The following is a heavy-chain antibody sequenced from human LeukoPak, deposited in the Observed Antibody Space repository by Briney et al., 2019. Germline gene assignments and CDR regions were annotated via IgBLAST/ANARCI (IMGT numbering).Heavy chain of an antibody. D-gene: IGHD6-19*01. CDR2: IIPIFGTA. Sequence: SVKVSCKASGGTFSSYAISWVRQAPGQGLEWMGGIIPIFGTANYAQKFQGRVTITADESTSTAYMELSSLRSEDTAVYYCARALYAVAGTWWFDPWGQGTLVTVSS. CDR3: ARALYAVAGTWWFDP. CDR1: GGTFSSYA. J-gene: IGHJ5*02. V-gene: IGHV1-69*13.